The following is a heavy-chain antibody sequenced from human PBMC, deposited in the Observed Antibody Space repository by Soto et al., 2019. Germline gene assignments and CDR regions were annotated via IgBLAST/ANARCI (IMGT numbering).Heavy chain of an antibody. J-gene: IGHJ5*02. CDR3: AKEGRVGYSTRIFRRDNWFDP. CDR2: ILYDGSNQ. D-gene: IGHD6-13*01. V-gene: IGHV3-33*06. Sequence: QVQLVESGGGVVHPGRSLRLSCAASGFTFSSYAMHWVRQAPGKGLEWVAAILYDGSNQYYADAVKGRFTISRDNSKNTLYRQMNSLRVADTAVYYCAKEGRVGYSTRIFRRDNWFDPWGQGTPVPGSS. CDR1: GFTFSSYA.